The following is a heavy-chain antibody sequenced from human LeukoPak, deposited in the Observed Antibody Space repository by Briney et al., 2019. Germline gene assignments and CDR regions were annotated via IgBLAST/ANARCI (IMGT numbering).Heavy chain of an antibody. CDR1: GFTFSNYA. V-gene: IGHV3-23*01. D-gene: IGHD3-9*01. Sequence: GGSLRLSCAASGFTFSNYAMSWVRQVPGKGLEWVSAICGSDDSTYYADSVKGRFTISRDPSKNTLYLQMNRLRAEDTAVYYCAKWGDYDVLTGYYDSDYWGQGTLVTVSS. CDR3: AKWGDYDVLTGYYDSDY. CDR2: ICGSDDST. J-gene: IGHJ4*02.